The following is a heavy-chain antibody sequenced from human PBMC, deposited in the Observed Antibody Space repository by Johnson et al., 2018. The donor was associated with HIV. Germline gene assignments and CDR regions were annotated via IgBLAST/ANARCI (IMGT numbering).Heavy chain of an antibody. CDR3: ARGGYYDILTGYYALAAFDI. D-gene: IGHD3-9*01. V-gene: IGHV3-23*04. J-gene: IGHJ3*02. Sequence: VQLVESGGGVVQPGRSLRLSCAASGFTFSSYAMHWVRQAPGKGLEWVSAISGSGGSTYSVDSVKGRFTTSRENAKNSFDLQMNSLTAGDTAVYYCARGGYYDILTGYYALAAFDIWGQGTMVTVSS. CDR2: ISGSGGST. CDR1: GFTFSSYA.